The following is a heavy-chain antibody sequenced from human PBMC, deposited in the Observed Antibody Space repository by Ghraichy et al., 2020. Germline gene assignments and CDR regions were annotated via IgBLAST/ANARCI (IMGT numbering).Heavy chain of an antibody. D-gene: IGHD3-3*01. Sequence: GGSLRLSCAASGFTFSSYSMNWVRQAPGKGLEWVSYISSSSSTIYYADSVKGRFTISRDNAKNSLYLQMNSLRDEDTAVYYCARKLRFLEWSSYGMDVWGQGTTVTVSS. J-gene: IGHJ6*02. CDR3: ARKLRFLEWSSYGMDV. V-gene: IGHV3-48*02. CDR1: GFTFSSYS. CDR2: ISSSSSTI.